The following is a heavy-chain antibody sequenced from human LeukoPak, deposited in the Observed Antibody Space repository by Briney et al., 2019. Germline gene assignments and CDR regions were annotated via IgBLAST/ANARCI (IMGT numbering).Heavy chain of an antibody. CDR3: ARDPWSGYYKWGDAFDI. Sequence: PGGSLRLSCAASGFTFSSYWMHWVRQAPGKGLVWVSRINTDGSSTSYADSVKGRFTISRDNAKNTLYLQMNSLRAEDTAVYYCARDPWSGYYKWGDAFDIWGQGTVVTVSS. CDR1: GFTFSSYW. D-gene: IGHD3-3*01. V-gene: IGHV3-74*01. J-gene: IGHJ3*02. CDR2: INTDGSST.